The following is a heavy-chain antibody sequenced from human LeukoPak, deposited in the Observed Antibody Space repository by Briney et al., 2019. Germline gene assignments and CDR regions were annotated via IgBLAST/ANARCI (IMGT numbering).Heavy chain of an antibody. CDR3: ARGGDSSGWYSSSDWFDP. D-gene: IGHD6-19*01. CDR2: INPSGGST. CDR1: GYTFTSYY. V-gene: IGHV1-46*01. J-gene: IGHJ5*02. Sequence: GASVKVSCKASGYTFTSYYMHWVRQAPGQGLEWMGIINPSGGSTSYAQRFQGRVTMTRDTSTSTVYMEMSSLRSGDTAVYYCARGGDSSGWYSSSDWFDPWGQGTLVTVSS.